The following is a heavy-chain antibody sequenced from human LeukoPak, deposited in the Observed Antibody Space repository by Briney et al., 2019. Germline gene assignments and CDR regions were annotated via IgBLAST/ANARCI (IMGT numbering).Heavy chain of an antibody. V-gene: IGHV4-39*01. D-gene: IGHD3-9*01. CDR2: IYYSGNT. CDR1: GGSISSSSYY. CDR3: AMLGYFDWKFDY. J-gene: IGHJ4*02. Sequence: SETLSLTCTVSGGSISSSSYYWGWIRQPPGKGLEWIGSIYYSGNTSYTPSLKSRVTIYVDTSKNQFSLKLSSVTAADTAVYYCAMLGYFDWKFDYWGQGTLVTVSS.